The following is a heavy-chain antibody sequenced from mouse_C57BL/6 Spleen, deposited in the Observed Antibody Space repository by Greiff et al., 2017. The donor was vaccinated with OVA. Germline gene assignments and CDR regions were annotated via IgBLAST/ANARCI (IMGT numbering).Heavy chain of an antibody. CDR1: GYTFTSYW. CDR2: IYPSDSET. D-gene: IGHD3-3*01. Sequence: QVQLQQPGAELVRPGSSVKLSCQASGYTFTSYWMDWVKQKPGQGLEWIGNIYPSDSETHYNQKFKDKATLTVDKSSSTAYMQLSSLTSADSAVFYCAGTSYYAMDYWGQGTSVTVSS. CDR3: AGTSYYAMDY. V-gene: IGHV1-61*01. J-gene: IGHJ4*01.